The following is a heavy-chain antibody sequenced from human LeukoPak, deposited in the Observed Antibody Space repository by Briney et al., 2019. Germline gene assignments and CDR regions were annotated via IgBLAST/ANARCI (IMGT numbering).Heavy chain of an antibody. V-gene: IGHV3-21*01. D-gene: IGHD6-19*01. CDR1: EFAFSSYS. CDR2: ITSGSKYI. J-gene: IGHJ4*02. CDR3: ARDEETVAGLNGFDL. Sequence: GGSLRLSCAASEFAFSSYSMNWFRQAPGKGLEWVASITSGSKYIFYADSVRGRFTISRDNAENSLFLHMKRLRADDTAVYYCARDEETVAGLNGFDLWGQGTLVTVSS.